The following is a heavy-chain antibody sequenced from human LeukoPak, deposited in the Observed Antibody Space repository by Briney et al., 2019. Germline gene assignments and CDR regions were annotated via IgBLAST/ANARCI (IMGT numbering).Heavy chain of an antibody. V-gene: IGHV1-18*01. CDR3: ATRSSGWGYFQH. CDR1: GYTFTSYG. J-gene: IGHJ1*01. Sequence: WASVKVSCKASGYTFTSYGISWVRQAPGQGLEWMGWISAYNGNTNYAQKLQGRVTMTTDTSTSTAYMELRSLRSDDTAVYYCATRSSGWGYFQHWGQGTLVTVSS. CDR2: ISAYNGNT. D-gene: IGHD6-19*01.